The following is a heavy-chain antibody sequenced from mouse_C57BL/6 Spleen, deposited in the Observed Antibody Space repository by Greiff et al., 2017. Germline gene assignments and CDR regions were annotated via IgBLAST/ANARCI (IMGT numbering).Heavy chain of an antibody. J-gene: IGHJ2*01. CDR2: IYPRSGNT. CDR1: GYTFTSYG. Sequence: VQGVESGAELARPGASVKLSCKASGYTFTSYGISWVKQRTGQGLEWIGEIYPRSGNTYYNEKFKGKATLTADKSSSTAYMELRSLTSEDSAVYFCARHYGSPPYYFDYWGQGTTLTVSS. V-gene: IGHV1-81*01. CDR3: ARHYGSPPYYFDY. D-gene: IGHD1-1*01.